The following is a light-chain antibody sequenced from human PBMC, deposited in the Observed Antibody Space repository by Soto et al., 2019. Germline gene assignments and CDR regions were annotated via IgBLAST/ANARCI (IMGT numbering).Light chain of an antibody. CDR3: LQHSAYPLT. V-gene: IGKV1-17*03. Sequence: DIPRTQSQSVMSASVADRVTITCRASQGIHTHLVGFQQKPGKVPKRLSYAASYLHSGVPSTFSGRGSGTDFTLTISSLQPEDFATYYCLQHSAYPLTFGGGTRVEIK. CDR1: QGIHTH. CDR2: AAS. J-gene: IGKJ4*01.